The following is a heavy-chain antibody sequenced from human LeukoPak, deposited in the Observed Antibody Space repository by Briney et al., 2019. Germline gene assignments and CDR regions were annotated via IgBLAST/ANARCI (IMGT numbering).Heavy chain of an antibody. J-gene: IGHJ4*02. D-gene: IGHD7-27*01. Sequence: SETLSLTCTVSGGSISSYYWSWIRQPPGKGLEWIGYIYYSGSTNYNPSLKNRVTISVDTSKNQFSLKLSSVTAADTAVYYCASRTGDYFDYWGQGTLVTVSS. CDR2: IYYSGST. CDR3: ASRTGDYFDY. V-gene: IGHV4-59*08. CDR1: GGSISSYY.